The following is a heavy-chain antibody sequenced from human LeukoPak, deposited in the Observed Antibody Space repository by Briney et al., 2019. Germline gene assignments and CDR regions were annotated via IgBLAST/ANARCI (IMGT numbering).Heavy chain of an antibody. J-gene: IGHJ4*02. CDR2: ISDSGGST. CDR1: GFTFSSYA. CDR3: AKDRVWYYDSSGYPDY. D-gene: IGHD3-22*01. V-gene: IGHV3-23*01. Sequence: PGGSLRLSCAASGFTFSSYAMSWVRQAPGKGLEWVSTISDSGGSTYYADSVKGRFTISRDNSKNTLYLQMNSLRAEDTAVYYCAKDRVWYYDSSGYPDYWGQGTLVTVSS.